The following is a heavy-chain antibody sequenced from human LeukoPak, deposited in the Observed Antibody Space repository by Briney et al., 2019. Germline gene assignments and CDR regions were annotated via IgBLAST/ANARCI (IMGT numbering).Heavy chain of an antibody. CDR3: ARAYSSGWGFDY. CDR1: GYTFTGYY. V-gene: IGHV1-2*04. CDR2: INPNSGGT. D-gene: IGHD6-19*01. Sequence: GASVKVSCKASGYTFTGYYMHWVRQAPGQGLEWMGWINPNSGGTNYAQKFRGWVTMTRDTSISTAYMELSRLRSDDTAVYYCARAYSSGWGFDYWGQGTLVTVSS. J-gene: IGHJ4*02.